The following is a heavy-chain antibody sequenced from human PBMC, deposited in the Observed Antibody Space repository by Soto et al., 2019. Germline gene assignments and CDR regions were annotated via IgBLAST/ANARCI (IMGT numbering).Heavy chain of an antibody. J-gene: IGHJ4*02. V-gene: IGHV3-72*01. CDR1: GFTLSDHY. CDR3: ARALMAQGSPNFDS. CDR2: TRNKAKSYTT. Sequence: EVQLVESGGGLVQPGGSLRLYCATSGFTLSDHYMDWVRQAPGRGLEWVGRTRNKAKSYTTDYAASVKGRFTVSRDDSKNSVYLQMNSLKTEDTAVYYCARALMAQGSPNFDSWGQGTLVTVSS. D-gene: IGHD3-10*01.